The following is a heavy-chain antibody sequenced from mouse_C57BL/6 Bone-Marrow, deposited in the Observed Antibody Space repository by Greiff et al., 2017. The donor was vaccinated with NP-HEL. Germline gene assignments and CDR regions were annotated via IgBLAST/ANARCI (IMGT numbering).Heavy chain of an antibody. CDR1: GFTFSDFY. CDR2: SRNKANDYTT. D-gene: IGHD2-3*01. Sequence: EVQRVESGGGLVQSGRSLRLSCATSGFTFSDFYMEWVRQAPGKGLEWIAASRNKANDYTTEYSASVKGRFIVSRDTSQSILYLQMNALRAEDTAIYYCARDAVYDGYPFAYWGQGTLVTVSA. V-gene: IGHV7-1*01. CDR3: ARDAVYDGYPFAY. J-gene: IGHJ3*01.